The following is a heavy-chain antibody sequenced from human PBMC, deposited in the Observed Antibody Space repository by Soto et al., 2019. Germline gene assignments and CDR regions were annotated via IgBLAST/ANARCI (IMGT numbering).Heavy chain of an antibody. CDR1: GDSFNDYY. D-gene: IGHD5-12*01. J-gene: IGHJ6*03. CDR2: INPNGGVT. V-gene: IGHV1-2*04. Sequence: QVQLVQSGAEVRKPGASVTVSCRSSGDSFNDYYIHWVRQAPGQGFEWMGWINPNGGVTKSAQKFQRWVRMTRDASIRSVYMQLSRLRSEDTAVYYCARERGGATATLDYYYFYMDVWGTGTTVTVPS. CDR3: ARERGGATATLDYYYFYMDV.